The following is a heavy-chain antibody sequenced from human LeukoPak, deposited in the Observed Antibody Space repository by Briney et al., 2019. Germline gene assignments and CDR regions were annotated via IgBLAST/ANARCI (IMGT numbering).Heavy chain of an antibody. D-gene: IGHD3-9*01. CDR1: GGTFSSYA. J-gene: IGHJ5*02. CDR2: IIPIFGTA. CDR3: ARGAGGDYDILTGYS. Sequence: SVKVSCKASGGTFSSYAISWVRQAPGQGLEWMGGIIPIFGTANYAQKFQGRVTITADKSTSTAYMELSSLRSEDTAVYYFARGAGGDYDILTGYSWGQGTLVTVSS. V-gene: IGHV1-69*06.